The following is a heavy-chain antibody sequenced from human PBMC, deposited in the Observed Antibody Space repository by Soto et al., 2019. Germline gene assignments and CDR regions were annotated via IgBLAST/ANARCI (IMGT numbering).Heavy chain of an antibody. J-gene: IGHJ4*02. CDR2: IYYSGST. Sequence: SETMSLTCTVAGGSIISYYWSWIRQPPGKGLEWIGYIYYSGSTNYNPSLKSRVTISVDTSKNQFSLKLSSVTAADTAVYYCARAGITGTYFDYWGQGTLVTVSS. CDR3: ARAGITGTYFDY. V-gene: IGHV4-59*01. D-gene: IGHD1-20*01. CDR1: GGSIISYY.